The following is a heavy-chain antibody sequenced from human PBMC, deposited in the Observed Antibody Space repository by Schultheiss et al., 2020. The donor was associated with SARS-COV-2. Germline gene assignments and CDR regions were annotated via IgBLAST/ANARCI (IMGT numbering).Heavy chain of an antibody. Sequence: GGSLRLSCAASGFTFSSYAMSWVRQAPGKGLEWVSSISSNNSYIYYADSVKGRFTISRDNARNSLYLQMNSLRAEDTAVYYCARDPWHRDYYNYYMDVWGKGTTVTVSS. V-gene: IGHV3-21*01. D-gene: IGHD3-10*01. CDR2: ISSNNSYI. J-gene: IGHJ6*03. CDR3: ARDPWHRDYYNYYMDV. CDR1: GFTFSSYA.